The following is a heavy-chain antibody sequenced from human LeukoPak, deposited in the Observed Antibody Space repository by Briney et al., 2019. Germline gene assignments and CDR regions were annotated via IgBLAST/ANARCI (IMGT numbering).Heavy chain of an antibody. CDR2: IYYSGST. D-gene: IGHD3-9*01. V-gene: IGHV4-59*01. CDR3: ARGYHDILTGYYTIDP. CDR1: GGSISSYY. Sequence: SETLSLTCTVSGGSISSYYWSWIRQPPGKGLEWIGYIYYSGSTNYNPSLKSRVTISVDTSKNQFSLKLSSVTAADTAVYYCARGYHDILTGYYTIDPWGQGTLVTVSS. J-gene: IGHJ5*02.